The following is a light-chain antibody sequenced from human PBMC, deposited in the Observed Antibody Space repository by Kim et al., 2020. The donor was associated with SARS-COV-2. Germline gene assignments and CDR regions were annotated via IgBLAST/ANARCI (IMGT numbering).Light chain of an antibody. V-gene: IGKV1-5*03. J-gene: IGKJ2*01. Sequence: SASVGDRVTSTCRASQTISTWLAWYQQKPGKAPKLLLYLAYTLESGVPSRFSGSGSGTEFTLTIDSLQPDDFATYYCQHYIRFPYTFGQGTKLEI. CDR2: LAY. CDR1: QTISTW. CDR3: QHYIRFPYT.